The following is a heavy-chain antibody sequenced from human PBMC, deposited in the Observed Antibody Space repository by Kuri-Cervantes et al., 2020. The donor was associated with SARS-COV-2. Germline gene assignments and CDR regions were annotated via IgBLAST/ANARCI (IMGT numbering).Heavy chain of an antibody. CDR3: ARVPGGYSYGPFDY. CDR1: GGSISRYY. CDR2: IYTSGST. D-gene: IGHD5-18*01. J-gene: IGHJ4*02. V-gene: IGHV4-4*07. Sequence: SETLSLTCTVSGGSISRYYWSWIRQPAGKGLEWIGRIYTSGSTNYYPSLKSRVTMSVDTSKNQFFLKLSSVTAADTAVYYCARVPGGYSYGPFDYWGQGTLVTVSS.